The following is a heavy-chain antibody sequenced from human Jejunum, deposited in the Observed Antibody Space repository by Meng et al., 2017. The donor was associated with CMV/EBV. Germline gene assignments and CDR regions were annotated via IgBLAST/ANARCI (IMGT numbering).Heavy chain of an antibody. Sequence: YSIQWVRRAPGQGLEWMGWINPDSGATSYAQKFRGRVTMTRDTSTKTAYMELSRLRPDDTAVYFCAREGDIVFPSTIISYHYAMDVWGQGTTVTVSS. CDR2: INPDSGAT. CDR1: YS. CDR3: AREGDIVFPSTIISYHYAMDV. J-gene: IGHJ6*02. D-gene: IGHD2-15*01. V-gene: IGHV1-2*02.